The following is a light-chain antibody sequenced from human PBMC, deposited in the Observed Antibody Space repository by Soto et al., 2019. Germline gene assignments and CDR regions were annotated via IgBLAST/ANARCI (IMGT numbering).Light chain of an antibody. CDR2: EVS. Sequence: QSALTQPASVSGSLGQSITISCTGSSSDIGDYDFVSWYQQHPGKAPRLIIYEVSNRPSGVSNRFSGSKSGNTASLTISGLQAEDEADYYCNSYTTTTTLFVFGTGTQLTVL. CDR3: NSYTTTTTLFV. CDR1: SSDIGDYDF. V-gene: IGLV2-14*01. J-gene: IGLJ7*01.